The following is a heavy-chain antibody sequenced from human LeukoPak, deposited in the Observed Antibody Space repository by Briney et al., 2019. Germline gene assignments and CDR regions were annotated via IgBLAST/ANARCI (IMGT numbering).Heavy chain of an antibody. D-gene: IGHD6-19*01. CDR3: ARGDSSGWFYSDY. CDR1: GYTFTSYD. Sequence: ASVKVSCKASGYTFTSYDVNWVRQATGQGLEWMGWMKPNSGNTGYAQKFQGRVTMTRNTSISTAYMELSSLRSEDTAVYYCARGDSSGWFYSDYWGQGTLVTVSS. J-gene: IGHJ4*02. CDR2: MKPNSGNT. V-gene: IGHV1-8*01.